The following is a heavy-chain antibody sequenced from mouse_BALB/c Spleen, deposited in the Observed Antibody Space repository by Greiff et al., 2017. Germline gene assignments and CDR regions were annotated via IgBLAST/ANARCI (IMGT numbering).Heavy chain of an antibody. CDR1: GFTFSSYG. CDR3: ARHDGYDENYAMDY. CDR2: ISSGGSYT. J-gene: IGHJ4*01. D-gene: IGHD2-2*01. V-gene: IGHV5-6*01. Sequence: EVKLMESGGDLVKPGGSLKLSCAASGFTFSSYGMSWVRQTPDKRLEWVATISSGGSYTYYPDSVKGRFTISRDNAKNTLYLQMSSLKSEDTAMYYCARHDGYDENYAMDYWGQGTSVTVSS.